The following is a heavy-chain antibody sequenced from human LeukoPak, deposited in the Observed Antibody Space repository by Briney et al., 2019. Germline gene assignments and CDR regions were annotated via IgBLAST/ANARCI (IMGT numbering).Heavy chain of an antibody. V-gene: IGHV3-30*04. CDR1: GFTFSSYA. Sequence: GGSLRLSCAASGFTFSSYAMHWVRQAPGKGLEWVAVISYDGSNKYYADSVKGRFTISRDNSKNTLYPQMNSLRAEDTAVYYCARAQPRYSSSWYPHWGQGTLVTVSS. J-gene: IGHJ4*02. CDR3: ARAQPRYSSSWYPH. D-gene: IGHD6-13*01. CDR2: ISYDGSNK.